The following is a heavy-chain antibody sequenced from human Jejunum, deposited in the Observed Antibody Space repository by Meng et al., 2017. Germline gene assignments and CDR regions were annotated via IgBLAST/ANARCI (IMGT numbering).Heavy chain of an antibody. V-gene: IGHV1-2*06. J-gene: IGHJ4*02. CDR2: INTNTGGT. CDR3: AGRSYNYDDYFDF. CDR1: GYTLNGFY. Sequence: QVQMEQSGAEVRKPGASVKVSGRASGYTLNGFYMHWVRQAPGQGLEWMGRINTNTGGTNYAQNFKGSITLTRDTSTVYMEVNRLRSDDTAMYYCAGRSYNYDDYFDFWGRGTLVTVSS. D-gene: IGHD5-24*01.